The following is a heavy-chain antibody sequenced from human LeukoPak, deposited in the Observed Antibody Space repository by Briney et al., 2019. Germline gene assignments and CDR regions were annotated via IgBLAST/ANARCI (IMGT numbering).Heavy chain of an antibody. CDR1: GFAFSSYA. Sequence: PGGSLRLSCAASGFAFSSYAMSWVRQAPGKGLDWVSGISTSGSSTYYADSVKGRFTISRDNSKNTLYLQVNSLRDEDTAVYYCAKGVHYTSDDFDYWGQGTLVTVSS. CDR2: ISTSGSST. CDR3: AKGVHYTSDDFDY. J-gene: IGHJ4*02. D-gene: IGHD3-10*01. V-gene: IGHV3-23*01.